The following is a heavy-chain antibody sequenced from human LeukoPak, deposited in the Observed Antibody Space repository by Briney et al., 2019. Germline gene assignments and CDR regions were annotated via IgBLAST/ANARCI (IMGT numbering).Heavy chain of an antibody. CDR1: GGTFSSYA. J-gene: IGHJ4*02. CDR3: ARAGVAARYYFDY. D-gene: IGHD6-6*01. Sequence: SVKVSCKASGGTFSSYAISWVRQAPGQGLEWMGGIILIFGTANYAQKFQGRVMITADESTSTAYMELSSLRSEDTAVYYCARAGVAARYYFDYWGQGTLVTVSS. CDR2: IILIFGTA. V-gene: IGHV1-69*13.